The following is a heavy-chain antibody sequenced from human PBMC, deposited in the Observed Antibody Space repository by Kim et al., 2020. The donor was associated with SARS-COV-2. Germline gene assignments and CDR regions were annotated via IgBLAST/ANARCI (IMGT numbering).Heavy chain of an antibody. CDR1: GFTFSSYA. D-gene: IGHD2-15*01. CDR2: ISGSGGST. CDR3: AKSSYPPMGGNCSGGSCYPWYFDY. Sequence: GGSLRLSCAASGFTFSSYAMSWVRQAPGKGLEWVSAISGSGGSTYYADSVKGRFTISRDNSKNTLYLQMNSLRAEDTAVYYCAKSSYPPMGGNCSGGSCYPWYFDYWGQGTLVTVSS. V-gene: IGHV3-23*01. J-gene: IGHJ4*02.